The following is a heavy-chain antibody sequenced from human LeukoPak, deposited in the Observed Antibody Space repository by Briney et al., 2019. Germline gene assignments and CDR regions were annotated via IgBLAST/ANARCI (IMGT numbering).Heavy chain of an antibody. D-gene: IGHD3-3*02. CDR1: GFTFSSYA. CDR2: ISGSGGST. Sequence: GGSLRLSCAASGFTFSSYAMSWVRQAPGKGLEWVSAISGSGGSTYYADSVKGRFTISRDNSKNTLYLQMNSLRAEDTAVYYCAKILVPTVKDHAETYYYYGMDVWGQGTTVTVSS. CDR3: AKILVPTVKDHAETYYYYGMDV. V-gene: IGHV3-23*01. J-gene: IGHJ6*02.